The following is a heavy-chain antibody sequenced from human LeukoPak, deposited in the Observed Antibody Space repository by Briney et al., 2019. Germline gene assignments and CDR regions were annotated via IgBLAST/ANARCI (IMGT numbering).Heavy chain of an antibody. CDR3: ARGDYVTERGIAVAGTDY. D-gene: IGHD6-19*01. V-gene: IGHV1-8*01. CDR1: GYTFTSYD. J-gene: IGHJ4*02. Sequence: ASVKVSCKASGYTFTSYDINWVRQATGQGLEWMGWMSPNSGNTGYAQKFQGRVTMTRNTSISTAYMELSSLRSEDTAVYYCARGDYVTERGIAVAGTDYWGQGTLVTVSS. CDR2: MSPNSGNT.